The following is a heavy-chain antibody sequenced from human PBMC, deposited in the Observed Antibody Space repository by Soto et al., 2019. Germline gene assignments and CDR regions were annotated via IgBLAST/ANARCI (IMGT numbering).Heavy chain of an antibody. CDR1: GGPIISSSYY. D-gene: IGHD1-26*01. J-gene: IGHJ4*02. CDR3: ARLPLISSGFDY. CDR2: IYYSGST. Sequence: SETLSLTCTVSGGPIISSSYYWGWIRQPPGKGLEWIGTIYYSGSTYYNPSLKSRVTISVDTSKSHVSLKLSSVTAADTAVYYCARLPLISSGFDYWGQGTLVTVSS. V-gene: IGHV4-39*02.